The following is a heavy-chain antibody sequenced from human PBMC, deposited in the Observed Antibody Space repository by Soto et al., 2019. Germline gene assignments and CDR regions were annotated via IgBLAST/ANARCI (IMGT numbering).Heavy chain of an antibody. Sequence: PEESLKISCKGSGYRFSSYWIAWVRHMPGKGLEWMGIIYPGDSDTIYSPSFQAQVTFSADKSTSTAYLQWSSLKASDTAMYYCARQGSNGAYYYYGMDVWREGTTVTVS. D-gene: IGHD2-8*01. V-gene: IGHV5-51*01. CDR1: GYRFSSYW. J-gene: IGHJ6*02. CDR2: IYPGDSDT. CDR3: ARQGSNGAYYYYGMDV.